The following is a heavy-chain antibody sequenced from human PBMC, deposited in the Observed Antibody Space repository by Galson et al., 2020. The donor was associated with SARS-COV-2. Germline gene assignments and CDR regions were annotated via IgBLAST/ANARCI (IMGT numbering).Heavy chain of an antibody. Sequence: GESLKISCAASGFTFSSYWMSWVRQAPGKGLEWVANIKQDGSDKYYVDSVKGRFTISRDNAKNPLYLQMNNLRVEDTAVYYCARDSIVVADNYYHYGLDVWGQGTTVTVSS. D-gene: IGHD6-19*01. CDR3: ARDSIVVADNYYHYGLDV. V-gene: IGHV3-7*01. CDR1: GFTFSSYW. CDR2: IKQDGSDK. J-gene: IGHJ6*02.